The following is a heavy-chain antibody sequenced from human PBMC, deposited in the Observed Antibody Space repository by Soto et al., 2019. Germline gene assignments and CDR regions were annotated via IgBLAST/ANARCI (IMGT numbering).Heavy chain of an antibody. J-gene: IGHJ5*02. V-gene: IGHV3-23*01. CDR1: GFTVSNSV. Sequence: RVSCAASGFTVSNSVKTWVRQSPGKGLERVSGINDNGEIIFYADSVKGRFTIPRDSANNTMYLQMNSLTVDDTAVYYCAKGGLRQRLDPWGRGTLVTVSS. CDR3: AKGGLRQRLDP. CDR2: INDNGEII.